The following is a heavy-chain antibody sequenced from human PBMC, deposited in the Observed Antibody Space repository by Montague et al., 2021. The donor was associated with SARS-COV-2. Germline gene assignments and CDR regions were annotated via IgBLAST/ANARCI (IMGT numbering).Heavy chain of an antibody. J-gene: IGHJ4*02. V-gene: IGHV3-9*01. CDR2: ISWNGDDI. D-gene: IGHD3-22*01. CDR1: GFSFSDYV. CDR3: AEASESRGYYEMDF. Sequence: SLRLSCAASGFSFSDYVMHWVRQVPGKGLEWVPGISWNGDDIGQADSVRGRFSIFRDIGKKSLYLQMNSLRVEDTALYHCAEASESRGYYEMDFWGQGVLVIVSS.